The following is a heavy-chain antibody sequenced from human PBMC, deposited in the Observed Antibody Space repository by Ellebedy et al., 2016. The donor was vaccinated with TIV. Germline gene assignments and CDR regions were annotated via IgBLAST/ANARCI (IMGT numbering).Heavy chain of an antibody. V-gene: IGHV1-69*06. D-gene: IGHD1-26*01. Sequence: ASVKVSCKTSGYMFTAYHIHWVRQAPGQGLEWMGGIIPIFGTANYAQKFQGRVTITADTSTSTAYMDLSSLRSDDTAVYYCARGRGSSPTHAMDVWGQGTTVTVSS. CDR2: IIPIFGTA. CDR3: ARGRGSSPTHAMDV. CDR1: GYMFTAYH. J-gene: IGHJ6*02.